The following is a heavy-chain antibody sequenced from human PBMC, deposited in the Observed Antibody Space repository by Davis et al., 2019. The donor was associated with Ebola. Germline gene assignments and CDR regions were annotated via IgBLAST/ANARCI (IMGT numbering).Heavy chain of an antibody. Sequence: ASVKVSCKASGYTFTNYGISWVRLAPGQRLEWMGVINPSAGYTNYAQRFQGRVTITRDTSTSTVYLEVGRLKSDDTAVYYCARGPTDPSGGWGQGTLVTVSS. V-gene: IGHV1-46*01. CDR3: ARGPTDPSGG. J-gene: IGHJ4*02. CDR2: INPSAGYT. CDR1: GYTFTNYG. D-gene: IGHD3-16*01.